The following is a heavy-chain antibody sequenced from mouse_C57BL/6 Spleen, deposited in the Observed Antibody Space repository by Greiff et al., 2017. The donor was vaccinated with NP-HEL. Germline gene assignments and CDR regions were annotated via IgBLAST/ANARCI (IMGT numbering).Heavy chain of an antibody. CDR1: GYTFTSYD. CDR3: ARKGDGYYDKYFDV. J-gene: IGHJ1*03. D-gene: IGHD2-3*01. V-gene: IGHV1-85*01. CDR2: LYPRDGST. Sequence: QVQLQQSGPELVKPGASVKLSCKASGYTFTSYDINWVKQRPGPGLEWIGWLYPRDGSTKYNEKFKGKATLTVDTSSSTAYMELHSLTSEDSAVYFCARKGDGYYDKYFDVWGTGTTVTVSS.